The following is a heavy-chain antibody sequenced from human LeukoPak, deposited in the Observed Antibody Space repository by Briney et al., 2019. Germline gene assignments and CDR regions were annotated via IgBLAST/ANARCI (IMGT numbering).Heavy chain of an antibody. V-gene: IGHV4-39*07. D-gene: IGHD2-15*01. CDR2: IYYSGST. CDR3: AREAPNCSGGSCYHYFDY. CDR1: GGSISSSSYY. J-gene: IGHJ4*02. Sequence: SETRSLTCTVSGGSISSSSYYWGWIRQPPGKGLEWIGSIYYSGSTNYNPSLKSRVTISVDTSKNQFSLKLSSVTAADTAVYYCAREAPNCSGGSCYHYFDYWGQGTLVTVSS.